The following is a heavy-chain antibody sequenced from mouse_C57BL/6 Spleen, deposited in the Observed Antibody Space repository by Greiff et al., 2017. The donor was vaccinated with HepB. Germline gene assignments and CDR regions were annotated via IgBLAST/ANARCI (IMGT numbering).Heavy chain of an antibody. CDR1: GFTFSDYG. Sequence: EVHLVESGGGLVKPGGSLKLSCAASGFTFSDYGMHWVRQAPEKGLEWVAYISSGSSTIYYADTVKGRFTISRDNAKNTLFLQMTSLRSEDTAMYYCARETYYYGSSSYAMDYWGQGTSVTVSS. J-gene: IGHJ4*01. CDR2: ISSGSSTI. V-gene: IGHV5-17*01. CDR3: ARETYYYGSSSYAMDY. D-gene: IGHD1-1*01.